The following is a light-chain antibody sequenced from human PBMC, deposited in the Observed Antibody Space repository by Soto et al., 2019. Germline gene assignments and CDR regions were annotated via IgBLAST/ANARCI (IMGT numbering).Light chain of an antibody. Sequence: DIQMTQSPSTLSAFVGDRLTITCRASQSISTWLAWYQQKPGKAPKLLIYDASSLKSGVPSRFSGSGSGTEFTPTISSLQTDDFATYYCHQYYSSAPSWTFGQGTKVELK. CDR2: DAS. CDR3: HQYYSSAPSWT. V-gene: IGKV1-5*01. CDR1: QSISTW. J-gene: IGKJ1*01.